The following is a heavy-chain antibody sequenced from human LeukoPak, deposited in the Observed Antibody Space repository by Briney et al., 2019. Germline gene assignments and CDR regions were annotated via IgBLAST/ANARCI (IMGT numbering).Heavy chain of an antibody. CDR1: GYTFTSYA. D-gene: IGHD3-22*01. V-gene: IGHV1-3*01. CDR2: INAGNGNT. Sequence: GASVKVSCKASGYTFTSYAMHWVRQAPGQRLEWMGWINAGNGNTKYSQKLQGRVTMTTDTSTSTAYMELRSLRSDDTAVYYCAIDGDSSGYYAGWAFDIWGQGTMVTISS. CDR3: AIDGDSSGYYAGWAFDI. J-gene: IGHJ3*02.